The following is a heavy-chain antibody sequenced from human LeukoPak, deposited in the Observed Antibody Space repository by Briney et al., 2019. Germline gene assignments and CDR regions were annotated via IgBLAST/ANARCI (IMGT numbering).Heavy chain of an antibody. CDR2: VNRDGSET. D-gene: IGHD2-21*02. V-gene: IGHV3-7*01. CDR3: ARDPSIVVVTANLDGSAFDI. CDR1: GFALSSHW. Sequence: GGSLRLSCAASGFALSSHWMTWVRQVPGRGPEWVANVNRDGSETYYLDSVKGRFTISKDNSKNTLYLQMNSLRVEDTAVYYCARDPSIVVVTANLDGSAFDIWGQGTMVTVSS. J-gene: IGHJ3*02.